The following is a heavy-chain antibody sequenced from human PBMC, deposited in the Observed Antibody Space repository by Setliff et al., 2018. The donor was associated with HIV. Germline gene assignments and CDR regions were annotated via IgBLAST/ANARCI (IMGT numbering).Heavy chain of an antibody. CDR2: IHYSGTS. J-gene: IGHJ3*02. D-gene: IGHD3-22*01. CDR1: GDLINNHN. Sequence: PSETLSLTCTVSGDLINNHNWNWIRQSPEKGLEWLGNIHYSGTSNYNSSLKSRIVISLDTPKKQFSLHFYSVTAADTAVYYCARSRIRGYYDTSPAMAFDIWGQGTMVTVSS. V-gene: IGHV4-59*08. CDR3: ARSRIRGYYDTSPAMAFDI.